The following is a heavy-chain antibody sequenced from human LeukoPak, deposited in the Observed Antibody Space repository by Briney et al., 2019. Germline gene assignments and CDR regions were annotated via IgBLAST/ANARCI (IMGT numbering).Heavy chain of an antibody. CDR2: ISSSSSYI. CDR1: GFSFTDYP. CDR3: ARDRTVDY. Sequence: PGGSLRLSCATSGFSFTDYPMNWVRQAPGKGLEWVSSISSSSSYIYYADSVKGRFTISRDNAKNSLYLQMNSLRAEDTAVYYCARDRTVDYWGQGTLVTVSS. V-gene: IGHV3-21*01. D-gene: IGHD3/OR15-3a*01. J-gene: IGHJ4*02.